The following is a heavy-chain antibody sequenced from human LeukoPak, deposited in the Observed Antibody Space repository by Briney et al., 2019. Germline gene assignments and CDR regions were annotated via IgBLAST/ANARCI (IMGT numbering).Heavy chain of an antibody. Sequence: SETLSLTCTVSGGSISSYYWSWIRQPPGKGLEWIGYIYYSGSTNYNPSLKSRVTISVDTSKNQFSLKLSSVTAADTAVYYRARVRPSGSYFEGYYYGMDVWGQGTTVTVSS. D-gene: IGHD1-26*01. CDR2: IYYSGST. CDR1: GGSISSYY. CDR3: ARVRPSGSYFEGYYYGMDV. V-gene: IGHV4-59*01. J-gene: IGHJ6*02.